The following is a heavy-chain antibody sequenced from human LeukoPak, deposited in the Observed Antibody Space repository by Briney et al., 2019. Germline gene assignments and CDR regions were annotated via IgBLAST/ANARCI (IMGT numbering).Heavy chain of an antibody. Sequence: PSETLSLTCTVSGGSISRYYWSWIRQPPGKGLEWIGYIYYSGSTNYNPSLKSRVTISVDTSKNQFSLKLSSVTAADTAVYYCARAGRGYEYYFDYWGQGTLVSVPS. CDR1: GGSISRYY. CDR2: IYYSGST. J-gene: IGHJ4*02. CDR3: ARAGRGYEYYFDY. V-gene: IGHV4-59*01. D-gene: IGHD5-12*01.